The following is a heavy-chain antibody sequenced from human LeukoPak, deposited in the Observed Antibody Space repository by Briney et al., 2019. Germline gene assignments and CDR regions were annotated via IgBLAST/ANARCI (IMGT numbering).Heavy chain of an antibody. CDR2: ISDSGGRT. CDR1: GFTFSSYA. CDR3: AKDASARPSDY. D-gene: IGHD3-3*01. V-gene: IGHV3-23*01. J-gene: IGHJ4*02. Sequence: PGGSLRLSCAASGFTFSSYAISWVRQAPGKGLEWVSYISDSGGRTYYADSVKGRFTISRDNSKNTLHLQMSSLRAEDAAIYYCAKDASARPSDYWGPGTLVTVSS.